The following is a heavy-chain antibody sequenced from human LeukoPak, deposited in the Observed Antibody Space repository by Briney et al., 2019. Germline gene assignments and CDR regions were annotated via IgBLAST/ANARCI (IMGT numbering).Heavy chain of an antibody. V-gene: IGHV5-51*03. CDR1: GYSFTSYW. D-gene: IGHD6-13*01. Sequence: PGESLKISCKGSGYSFTSYWIGWVRQMPGKGLEWMGIIYPGDSDTRYSPSFQGQVTISADKSISTAYLQWSSLKASDTAMYYCARPIVSPYGSSWDDPYFDYWDQGTLVTVSS. CDR2: IYPGDSDT. J-gene: IGHJ4*02. CDR3: ARPIVSPYGSSWDDPYFDY.